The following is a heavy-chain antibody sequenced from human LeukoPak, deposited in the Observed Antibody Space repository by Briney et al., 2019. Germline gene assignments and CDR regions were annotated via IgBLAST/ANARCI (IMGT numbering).Heavy chain of an antibody. CDR1: GFTFSSYG. CDR2: ISYDGSNK. Sequence: GGSLRLSRAASGFTFSSYGMHWVRQAPGKGLEWVAVISYDGSNKYYADSVKGRFTISRDNSKNTLYLQMNSLRAEDTAVYYCAKEQQWLPYYFDYWGQGTLVTVSS. V-gene: IGHV3-30*18. CDR3: AKEQQWLPYYFDY. D-gene: IGHD6-19*01. J-gene: IGHJ4*02.